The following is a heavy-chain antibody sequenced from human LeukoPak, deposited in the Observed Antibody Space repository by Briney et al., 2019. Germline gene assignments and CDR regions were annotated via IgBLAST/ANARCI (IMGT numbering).Heavy chain of an antibody. CDR3: ARTMNSGWDYYYYGMDV. V-gene: IGHV1-69*13. CDR1: GGTFSSYA. J-gene: IGHJ6*02. D-gene: IGHD6-19*01. CDR2: IIPIFGTA. Sequence: GASVKVSFTASGGTFSSYAISWVRQAPGQGLEWMGGIIPIFGTANYAQKFQGRVTITADESTSTAYMELSSPRSEDTAVYYCARTMNSGWDYYYYGMDVWGQGTTVTVSS.